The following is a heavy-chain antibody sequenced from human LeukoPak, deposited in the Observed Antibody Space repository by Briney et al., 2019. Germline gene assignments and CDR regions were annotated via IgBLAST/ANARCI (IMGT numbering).Heavy chain of an antibody. V-gene: IGHV3-30*18. Sequence: GGSLRLSCAASGFTFSSYGMHWVRQAPGKGLEWVAVISYDGSNKYYADSVKGRFTISRDNSKNTLYLQMNSLRAEDTAVYYCAKGSSTYSITSYWYFDLWGRGTLVTVSS. J-gene: IGHJ2*01. CDR3: AKGSSTYSITSYWYFDL. CDR1: GFTFSSYG. D-gene: IGHD6-13*01. CDR2: ISYDGSNK.